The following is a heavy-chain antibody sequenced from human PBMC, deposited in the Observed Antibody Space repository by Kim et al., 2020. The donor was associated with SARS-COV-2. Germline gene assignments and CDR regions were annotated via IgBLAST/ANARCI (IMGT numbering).Heavy chain of an antibody. Sequence: SETLSLTCTVSGGSISSYYWSWIRQPPGKGLEWIGYIYYSGSTNYNPSLKSRVTISVDTSKNQFSLKLSSVTAADTAVYYCARAIPAAPYYYYYGMDVWGQGTTVTVSS. J-gene: IGHJ6*02. CDR2: IYYSGST. CDR1: GGSISSYY. V-gene: IGHV4-59*13. CDR3: ARAIPAAPYYYYYGMDV. D-gene: IGHD2-2*01.